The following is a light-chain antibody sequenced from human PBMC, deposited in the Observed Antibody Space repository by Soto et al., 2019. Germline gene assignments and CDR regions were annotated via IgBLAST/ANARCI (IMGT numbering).Light chain of an antibody. CDR3: QQYDDLPLT. V-gene: IGKV1-33*01. Sequence: DIQMTQSPSSLSASVGDRVTLTCQASQDISNYLNWYQQKPVQAPKLLIYDSSALETGVPSRFSGSGSATDFTLTISSLQPEDFATYYCQQYDDLPLTFGGGTKVE. J-gene: IGKJ4*01. CDR2: DSS. CDR1: QDISNY.